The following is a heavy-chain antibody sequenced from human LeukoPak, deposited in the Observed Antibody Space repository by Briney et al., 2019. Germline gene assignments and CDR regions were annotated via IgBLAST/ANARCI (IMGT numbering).Heavy chain of an antibody. J-gene: IGHJ6*02. CDR2: INHSGST. CDR1: GGSFSGYY. D-gene: IGHD2-15*01. CDR3: ARGRCSGGSCLIGRNYYYYGMDV. Sequence: SETLSLTCAVYGGSFSGYYWSWIRQPPGKGLEWIGEINHSGSTNYNPSLKSRVTISVDTSKNQFSLKLSSVTAADTAVYYCARGRCSGGSCLIGRNYYYYGMDVWGQGTTVTVSS. V-gene: IGHV4-34*01.